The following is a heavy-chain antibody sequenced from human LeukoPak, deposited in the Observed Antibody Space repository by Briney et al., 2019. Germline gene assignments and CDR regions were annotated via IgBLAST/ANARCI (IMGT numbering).Heavy chain of an antibody. V-gene: IGHV4-38-2*02. CDR3: ASGYSGYDWNDAFDI. Sequence: PSETLSLTCTVSGYSISSGYYWGWIRQPPGKGLEWIGSIYHSGSTYYNPSLKSRVTISVDTSKNQLSLKLSSVTAADTAVYYCASGYSGYDWNDAFDIWGQGTMVTVSS. CDR2: IYHSGST. J-gene: IGHJ3*02. D-gene: IGHD5-12*01. CDR1: GYSISSGYY.